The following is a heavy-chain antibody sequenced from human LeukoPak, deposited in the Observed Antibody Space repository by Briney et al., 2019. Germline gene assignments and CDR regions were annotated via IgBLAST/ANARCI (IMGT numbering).Heavy chain of an antibody. D-gene: IGHD5-24*01. CDR2: IYYSGST. J-gene: IGHJ4*02. CDR1: GGSISSSSYY. Sequence: SETLSLTCTVSGGSISSSSYYWGWIRQPPGKGLEWIGGIYYSGSTYYNPSLKSRVTISVDTSKNQFSLKLSSVTAADTAVYYCARYPRLQFDYWGQGTLVTVSS. CDR3: ARYPRLQFDY. V-gene: IGHV4-39*01.